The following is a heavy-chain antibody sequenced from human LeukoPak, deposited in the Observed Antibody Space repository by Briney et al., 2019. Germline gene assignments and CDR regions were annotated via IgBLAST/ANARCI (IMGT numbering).Heavy chain of an antibody. V-gene: IGHV4-38-2*01. CDR1: GYSINSAYY. Sequence: SETLSLTCAVSGYSINSAYYWGWIRQPPGKGLEWIVSMYHSGITYYNPSLKSRVTISVDTSKNQFSLKLNSVTAADTAVYYCARLTPGKNWFDPWGQGTLVTVSS. D-gene: IGHD3-10*01. CDR2: MYHSGIT. J-gene: IGHJ5*02. CDR3: ARLTPGKNWFDP.